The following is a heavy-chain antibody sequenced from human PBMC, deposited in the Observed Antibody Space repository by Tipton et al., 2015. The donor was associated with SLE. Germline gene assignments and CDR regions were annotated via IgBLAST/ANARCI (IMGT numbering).Heavy chain of an antibody. CDR2: IIPILGIA. CDR1: GGTFSSYT. CDR3: ARGTSGVYYYYMDV. D-gene: IGHD3-10*01. J-gene: IGHJ6*03. Sequence: QLVQSGAEVKKPGSSVKVSCKASGGTFSSYTISWVRQAPGQGLEWMGRIIPILGIANYAQKFQGRVTITADESTSTAYMELSSLRSEDTAVYYCARGTSGVYYYYMDVWGKGTTVTVSS. V-gene: IGHV1-69*09.